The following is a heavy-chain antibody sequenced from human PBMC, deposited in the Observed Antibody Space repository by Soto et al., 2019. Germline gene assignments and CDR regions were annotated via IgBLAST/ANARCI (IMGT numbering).Heavy chain of an antibody. CDR1: GYSFTSYW. D-gene: IGHD5-18*01. CDR2: IYPGDSDT. V-gene: IGHV5-51*01. CDR3: ARLSPVDTAMVTGTTLMGYYYGMDV. J-gene: IGHJ6*02. Sequence: PGESLKISCKGSGYSFTSYWIGWVRQMPGKGLKWMGIIYPGDSDTRYSPSFQGQVTISADKSISTAYLQWSSLKASDTAMYYCARLSPVDTAMVTGTTLMGYYYGMDVWGQGTTVTVSS.